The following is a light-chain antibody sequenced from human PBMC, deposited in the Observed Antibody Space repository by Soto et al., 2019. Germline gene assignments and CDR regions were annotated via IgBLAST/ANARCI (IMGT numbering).Light chain of an antibody. CDR2: DAL. J-gene: IGKJ4*01. Sequence: EIVLTQSPATLSPSPGERATLSCRASQSIGTSLDWYHQKPGQVPRLLIFDALDRATGMPARFSASGSGTDFNLTISNLEPDDSAVCYCQQRSQWPLTFGGGTKVEIK. V-gene: IGKV3-11*01. CDR3: QQRSQWPLT. CDR1: QSIGTS.